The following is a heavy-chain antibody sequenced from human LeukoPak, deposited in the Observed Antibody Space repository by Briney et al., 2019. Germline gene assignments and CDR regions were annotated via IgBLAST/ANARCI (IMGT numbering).Heavy chain of an antibody. V-gene: IGHV3-9*01. D-gene: IGHD1-1*01. CDR2: ISWNSGSI. J-gene: IGHJ5*02. Sequence: GGSLRLSCAASGFTFDDYAMHWVRQAPGKGLEWVSGISWNSGSIGYADSVKGRFTISRDNAKNSLYLQMNSLRAEDTALYYCAKDTQGTVSAHNWFDPWGQGTLVTVSS. CDR1: GFTFDDYA. CDR3: AKDTQGTVSAHNWFDP.